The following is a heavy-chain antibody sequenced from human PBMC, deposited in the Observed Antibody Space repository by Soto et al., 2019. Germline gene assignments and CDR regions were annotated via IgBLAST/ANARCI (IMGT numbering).Heavy chain of an antibody. V-gene: IGHV3-30-3*01. Sequence: GGSLRLSCVASEFTFSSYAMHWVRQAPGKGLEWVAVISYDGNKNFYAASVKGRFSISRDNSKNTLYLQMRSLRLEDTAVYYCARGAEAGKITLFDFWGQGTLVNVSS. CDR1: EFTFSSYA. J-gene: IGHJ4*02. CDR2: ISYDGNKN. CDR3: ARGAEAGKITLFDF. D-gene: IGHD6-13*01.